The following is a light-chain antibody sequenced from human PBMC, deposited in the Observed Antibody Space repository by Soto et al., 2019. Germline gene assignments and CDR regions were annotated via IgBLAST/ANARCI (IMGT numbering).Light chain of an antibody. V-gene: IGKV3-20*01. J-gene: IGKJ1*01. CDR3: QQYGGSPRT. CDR2: GAS. Sequence: EIVLTQSPGALSLSPGERATLSCGASQSVSSSSLAWYQQKPGQAPRLLIYGASTRATGIPDRFTGSGSGTDFTLTISRLEPEDFAVYYCQQYGGSPRTCGQGTKVEIK. CDR1: QSVSSSS.